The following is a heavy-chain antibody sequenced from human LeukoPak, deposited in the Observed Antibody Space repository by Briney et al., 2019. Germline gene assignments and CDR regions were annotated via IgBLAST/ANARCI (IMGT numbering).Heavy chain of an antibody. CDR1: GASITSYY. Sequence: SETLSLTCTVSGASITSYYWSWIRQPPGKGLEWIGYIYYSGSTTYKPSLKNRVTISVDTSKNQFSLKLSSVTAADTAVYYCARLSIVGATNFDYWGQGTLVTVSS. D-gene: IGHD1-26*01. CDR2: IYYSGST. CDR3: ARLSIVGATNFDY. V-gene: IGHV4-59*08. J-gene: IGHJ4*02.